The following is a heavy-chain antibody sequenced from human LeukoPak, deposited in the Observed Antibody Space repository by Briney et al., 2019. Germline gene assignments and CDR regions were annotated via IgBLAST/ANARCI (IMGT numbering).Heavy chain of an antibody. CDR1: GGSISSYY. D-gene: IGHD1-1*01. CDR3: ARTWNDGWFDP. CDR2: IYYRGST. J-gene: IGHJ5*02. Sequence: SETLSLTCTVSGGSISSYYWSWIRQPPGKGLEWIGYIYYRGSTNYNPSLKSRVTISVDTSKNQFSLKLTSVTAADTALYYCARTWNDGWFDPWGQGTLVTVSS. V-gene: IGHV4-59*08.